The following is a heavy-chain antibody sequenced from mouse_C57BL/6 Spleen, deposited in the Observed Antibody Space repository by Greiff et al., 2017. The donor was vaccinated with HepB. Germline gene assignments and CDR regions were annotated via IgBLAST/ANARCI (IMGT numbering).Heavy chain of an antibody. D-gene: IGHD1-1*01. J-gene: IGHJ2*01. CDR3: AFITTVPFDY. Sequence: VQLKQSGPELVKPGASVKISCKASGYSFTGYYMNWVKQSPEKSLEWIGEINPSTGGTTYNQKFKAKATLTVDKSSSTAYMQLKSLTSEDSAVYYCAFITTVPFDYWGQGTTLTVSS. CDR1: GYSFTGYY. V-gene: IGHV1-42*01. CDR2: INPSTGGT.